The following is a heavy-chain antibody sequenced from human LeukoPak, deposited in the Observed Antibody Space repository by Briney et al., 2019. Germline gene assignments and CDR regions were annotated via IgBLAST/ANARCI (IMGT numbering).Heavy chain of an antibody. CDR2: ISGSGSGT. J-gene: IGHJ3*02. CDR3: AKLLRYFDWLYFSDAFDI. V-gene: IGHV3-23*01. CDR1: GFTFSNYG. D-gene: IGHD3-9*01. Sequence: GGSLRLSCAASGFTFSNYGMSWVRQAPGKGLEWVSGISGSGSGTYYADSVKGRFTISRDNSKNTVYLQMNSLRAEDTAVYYCAKLLRYFDWLYFSDAFDIWGQGTMVTVSS.